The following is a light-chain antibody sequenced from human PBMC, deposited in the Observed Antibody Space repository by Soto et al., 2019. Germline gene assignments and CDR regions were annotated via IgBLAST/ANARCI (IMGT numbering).Light chain of an antibody. CDR3: QQGSNWPPLT. Sequence: EFVLTQAPGTLSLSPGERATLSCRASQSVSSNLAWYQQKPGQAPRLIIYDAFNRATGIPARFSGSGSGTDFTLTISSLEPEDFAVYYCQQGSNWPPLTCGGGTKVDIK. CDR1: QSVSSN. J-gene: IGKJ4*01. V-gene: IGKV3-11*01. CDR2: DAF.